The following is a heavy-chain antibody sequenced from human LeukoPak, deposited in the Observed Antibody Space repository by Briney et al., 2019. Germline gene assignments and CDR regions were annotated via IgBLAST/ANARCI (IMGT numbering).Heavy chain of an antibody. CDR3: ARAGGLGGYYYYYGMDV. Sequence: PSETLSLTCAVYGGSFSGYYWSWIRQPPGKGLEWIGEINHSGSTNYNPSLKSRVTISVDTSKNQFSLKLSSVTAADTAVYYWARAGGLGGYYYYYGMDVWGKGTTVTVSS. CDR1: GGSFSGYY. CDR2: INHSGST. D-gene: IGHD1-26*01. J-gene: IGHJ6*04. V-gene: IGHV4-34*01.